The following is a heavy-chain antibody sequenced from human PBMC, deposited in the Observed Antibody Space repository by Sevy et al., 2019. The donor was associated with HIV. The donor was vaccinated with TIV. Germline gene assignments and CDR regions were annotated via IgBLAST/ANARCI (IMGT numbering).Heavy chain of an antibody. CDR1: GFTLSDYH. CDR3: ARDHTKLGYCSSTNCPADFDY. V-gene: IGHV3-11*01. J-gene: IGHJ4*02. Sequence: GGSLRLSCAASGFTLSDYHMSWIRQAPGKGPEWVAYISNRGSTTYYADFVKGRFTISRDNANNLLYLQMNSLRAEDTAVYYCARDHTKLGYCSSTNCPADFDYWGQGTLVTVSS. CDR2: ISNRGSTT. D-gene: IGHD2-2*01.